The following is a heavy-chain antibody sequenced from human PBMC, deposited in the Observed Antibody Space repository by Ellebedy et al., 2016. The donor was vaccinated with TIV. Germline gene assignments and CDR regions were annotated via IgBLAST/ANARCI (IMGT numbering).Heavy chain of an antibody. CDR3: ARDSMGYGSGSYYKSDRYFQH. J-gene: IGHJ1*01. CDR1: GYSISSGSY. D-gene: IGHD3-10*01. V-gene: IGHV4-38-2*02. CDR2: IHHSGST. Sequence: SETLSLTCTVSGYSISSGSYWGWIRQPPGKGLEWIGYIHHSGSTYFNPSLKSRVTISVDTSKNQFSLKLSSVTAADTAVYYCARDSMGYGSGSYYKSDRYFQHWGQGTLVTVSS.